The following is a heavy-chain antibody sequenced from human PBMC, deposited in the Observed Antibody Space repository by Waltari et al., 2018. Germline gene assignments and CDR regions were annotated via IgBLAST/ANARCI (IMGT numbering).Heavy chain of an antibody. CDR2: IFHSGKT. CDR3: ARSSGYYSFSY. V-gene: IGHV4-38-2*01. CDR1: GYPLSGHS. D-gene: IGHD3-22*01. J-gene: IGHJ4*02. Sequence: VQMQGPAPGLVKPPETLPSTGDVSGYPLSGHSWGWIGHPQGKGLEWIGSIFHSGKTDYNPSLKSRVTLSVDTSKNQSSLKLSSVTAADTAVYYCARSSGYYSFSYWGQGTLVTVSS.